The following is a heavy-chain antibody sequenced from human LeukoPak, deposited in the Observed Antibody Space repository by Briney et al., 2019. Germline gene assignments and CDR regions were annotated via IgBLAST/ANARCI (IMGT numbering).Heavy chain of an antibody. CDR2: LNTDGTSP. Sequence: GGSLRLSCAVSGFTFSTYWMHWVRQAPGKGLVWVSRLNTDGTSPTYADSVKGRFTISRDNSKNTLYLQLNSLRAEDTAVYYCAREGTSGSPPADYWGQGTLVTVSS. V-gene: IGHV3-74*01. CDR1: GFTFSTYW. CDR3: AREGTSGSPPADY. J-gene: IGHJ4*02. D-gene: IGHD3-10*01.